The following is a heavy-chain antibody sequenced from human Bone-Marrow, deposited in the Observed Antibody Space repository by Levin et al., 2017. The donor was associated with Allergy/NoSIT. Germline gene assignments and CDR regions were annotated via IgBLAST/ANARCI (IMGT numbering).Heavy chain of an antibody. V-gene: IGHV4-31*03. CDR3: ATGELWFDY. CDR1: GGSVNKGGSY. D-gene: IGHD5-18*01. J-gene: IGHJ4*02. Sequence: PSETLSLTCTVSGGSVNKGGSYWTWIRQHPGKGLEWIGNVYFTGHTFYNPSLKSRLSISSDTSTNQFYLELTSVTAADTAVYYCATGELWFDYWGRGTLVTVSS. CDR2: VYFTGHT.